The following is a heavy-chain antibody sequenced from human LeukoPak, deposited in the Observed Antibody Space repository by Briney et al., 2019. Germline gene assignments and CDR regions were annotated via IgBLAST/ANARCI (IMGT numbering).Heavy chain of an antibody. CDR1: GGTFSRYA. J-gene: IGHJ6*02. V-gene: IGHV1-69*04. CDR3: ANYYYYGMDV. Sequence: VASVKVSCKASGGTFSRYAISWVRQAPGQGLEWMGRIIPILGIANYAQKFQGRVTITADKSTSTAYMELSSLRSEDTAVYYCANYYYYGMDVWGQGTTVTVSS. CDR2: IIPILGIA.